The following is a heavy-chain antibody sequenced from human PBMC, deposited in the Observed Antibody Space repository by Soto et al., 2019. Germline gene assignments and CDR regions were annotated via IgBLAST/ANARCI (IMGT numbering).Heavy chain of an antibody. CDR3: AKDVSGDTAMVAYYYYYYGMDV. J-gene: IGHJ6*02. Sequence: GGSLRLSCAASGFTFSSYAMSWVRQAPGKGLEWVSAISGSGGSTYYADSVKGRFTISRDNSKNTLYLQMNSLRAEDTAVYYCAKDVSGDTAMVAYYYYYYGMDVWGQGTTVTVSS. CDR2: ISGSGGST. D-gene: IGHD5-18*01. V-gene: IGHV3-23*01. CDR1: GFTFSSYA.